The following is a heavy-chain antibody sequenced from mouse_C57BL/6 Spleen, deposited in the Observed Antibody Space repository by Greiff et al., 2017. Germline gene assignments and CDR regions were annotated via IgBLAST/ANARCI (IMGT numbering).Heavy chain of an antibody. J-gene: IGHJ1*03. CDR2: IYPGSGST. Sequence: VQLQQPGAELVKPGASVKMSCKASGYTFTSYWITWVKQRPGQGLEWIGDIYPGSGSTNYNEKFKSKATLTVGTSSSTAYMQLSSLTSEDSAVYYCARGDGYFDVWGTGTTVTVSS. V-gene: IGHV1-55*01. D-gene: IGHD3-3*01. CDR3: ARGDGYFDV. CDR1: GYTFTSYW.